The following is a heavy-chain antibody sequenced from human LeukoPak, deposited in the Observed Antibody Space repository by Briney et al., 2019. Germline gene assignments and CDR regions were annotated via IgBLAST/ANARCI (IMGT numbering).Heavy chain of an antibody. Sequence: PGGSLRLSCAASGFTFGDYAMHWVRQAPGKGLEWVSGVSWNSGSIGYADSVKGRFTISRDNAKNSLYLQMNSLRAEDMALYYCAKGMKQWLVHAPFDYWGQGTLVTVSS. J-gene: IGHJ4*02. CDR2: VSWNSGSI. D-gene: IGHD6-19*01. CDR1: GFTFGDYA. V-gene: IGHV3-9*03. CDR3: AKGMKQWLVHAPFDY.